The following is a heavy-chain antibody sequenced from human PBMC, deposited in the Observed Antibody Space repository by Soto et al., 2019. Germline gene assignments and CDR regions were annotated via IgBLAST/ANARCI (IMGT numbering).Heavy chain of an antibody. CDR2: INAGNGNT. CDR1: GYTFTSYS. D-gene: IGHD2-8*01. J-gene: IGHJ6*02. V-gene: IGHV1-3*01. CDR3: ARVNFLIRYYYYYGMDV. Sequence: ASVKVSCKASGYTFTSYSMHWVLQAPVQMLEWMGWINAGNGNTKYSQKFQGRVTITRDTSASTAYMELSSLRSEDTAVYYCARVNFLIRYYYYYGMDVWGQGTTVTVSS.